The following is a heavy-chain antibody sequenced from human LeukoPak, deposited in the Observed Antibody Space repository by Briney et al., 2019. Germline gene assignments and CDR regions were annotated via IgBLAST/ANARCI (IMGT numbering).Heavy chain of an antibody. J-gene: IGHJ5*02. CDR2: IIPIFGTA. CDR1: GYTFTSYG. D-gene: IGHD2-2*01. V-gene: IGHV1-69*13. Sequence: RASVKVSCKASGYTFTSYGISWVRQAPGQGLEWMGGIIPIFGTANYAQKFQGRVTITADESTSTAYMELSSLRSEDTAVYYCAKIYCSSNSCYDGRGWFDPWGQGTLVTVSS. CDR3: AKIYCSSNSCYDGRGWFDP.